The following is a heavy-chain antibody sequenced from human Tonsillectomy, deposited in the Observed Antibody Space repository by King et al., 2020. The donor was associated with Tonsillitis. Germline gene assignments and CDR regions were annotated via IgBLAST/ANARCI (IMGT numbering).Heavy chain of an antibody. D-gene: IGHD3-10*01. CDR2: IGYDGSSK. J-gene: IGHJ4*02. CDR1: AVSFRSYG. CDR3: AKDAASRRSNYVDSFDY. V-gene: IGHV3-30*18. Sequence: VQLVESGGGVVQPGRSLRLSCAASAVSFRSYGMHWVRQAPGKGLEWVAVIGYDGSSKYYADSVKGRFTISRDNSMHMVYLQMNSLRAEDTAVYYCAKDAASRRSNYVDSFDYWGQGILVTVSS.